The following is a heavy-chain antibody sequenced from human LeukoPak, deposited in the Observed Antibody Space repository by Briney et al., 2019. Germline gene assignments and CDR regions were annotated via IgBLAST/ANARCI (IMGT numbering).Heavy chain of an antibody. CDR1: GGSNSSCY. Sequence: SETLSLTCTVSGGSNSSCYWSWIRQPPGKGLEWIGYIYYSGSTNYNPSLKSRVTISVDTSKNQFSLKLSSATAADTAVYYCARARGYFDYWGQGTLVTVSS. J-gene: IGHJ4*02. V-gene: IGHV4-59*01. CDR3: ARARGYFDY. CDR2: IYYSGST.